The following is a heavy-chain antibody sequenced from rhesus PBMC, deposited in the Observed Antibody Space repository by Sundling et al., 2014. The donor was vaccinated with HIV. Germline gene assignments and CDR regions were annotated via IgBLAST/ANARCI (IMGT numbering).Heavy chain of an antibody. D-gene: IGHD1-26*01. Sequence: QLQLQESGPGLVKPSETLSLTCTVSGASISLYWWSWTRQPPGKGLEWIGEINGNSGSTNYNPSLKSRVTISKDTSTNQFSLKLSSVTAADTAVYFCARMNVWNYRLDSWGQGVLVTVSS. V-gene: IGHV4-80*01. CDR1: GASISLYW. CDR3: ARMNVWNYRLDS. CDR2: INGNSGST. J-gene: IGHJ4*01.